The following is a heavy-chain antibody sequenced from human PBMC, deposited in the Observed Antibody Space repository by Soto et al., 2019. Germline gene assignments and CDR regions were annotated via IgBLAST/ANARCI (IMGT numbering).Heavy chain of an antibody. CDR3: AREDSSGYRFDY. CDR1: GGTFSTYI. CDR2: IIPLFGAA. J-gene: IGHJ4*02. V-gene: IGHV1-69*06. Sequence: QVQLVQSGAEVKKPGSSVMVSCKVSGGTFSTYIISWVRQAPGHGLEWMGGIIPLFGAANYAQKFQGRVTITADKSTSTAYMELSSLRSEDTAIFYCAREDSSGYRFDYWGQGTLVTVST. D-gene: IGHD3-22*01.